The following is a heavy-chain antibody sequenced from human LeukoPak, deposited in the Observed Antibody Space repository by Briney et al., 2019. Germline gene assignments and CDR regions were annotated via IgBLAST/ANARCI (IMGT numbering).Heavy chain of an antibody. Sequence: GGSLRLSCAASGFTFSNYWMTWVRQAPGKGLEWVANIKQDGSEKKYVDSVKGRFTITRDNAKNSLHLQIDGLRAEDTAVYYCARHLLFYGSGNYYYFDHWGQGALVTVSS. V-gene: IGHV3-7*01. D-gene: IGHD3-10*01. CDR2: IKQDGSEK. J-gene: IGHJ4*02. CDR1: GFTFSNYW. CDR3: ARHLLFYGSGNYYYFDH.